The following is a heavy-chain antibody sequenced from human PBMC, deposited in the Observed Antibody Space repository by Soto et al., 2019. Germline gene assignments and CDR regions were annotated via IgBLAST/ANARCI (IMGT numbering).Heavy chain of an antibody. CDR3: ARGSLVYDS. J-gene: IGHJ4*02. CDR2: IYYKGDT. Sequence: QVQLLESGPTLVKPSETLFLTCSVSGDSLNNNWWTWIRQAPGTAPELVGYIYYKGDTRYNPSLESRVTISLDTPENQISLELRSVTGADTAVYFCARGSLVYDSWGQGILVTVSS. V-gene: IGHV4-59*01. D-gene: IGHD3-16*01. CDR1: GDSLNNNW.